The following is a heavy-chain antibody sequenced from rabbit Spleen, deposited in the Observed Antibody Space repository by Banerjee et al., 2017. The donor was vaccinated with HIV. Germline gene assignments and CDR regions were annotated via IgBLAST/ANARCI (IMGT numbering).Heavy chain of an antibody. CDR2: IYAGSSGST. V-gene: IGHV1S40*01. CDR3: ARGSATMTTVITGYYFHL. Sequence: QSLEESGGDLVKPGASLTLTCTASGFSFSSRYYMCWVRQAPGKGLEWIACIYAGSSGSTYYASWAKGRFTISRTSSTTVTLQMTSLTAADTATYFCARGSATMTTVITGYYFHLWGPGTLVTVS. J-gene: IGHJ4*01. CDR1: GFSFSSRYY. D-gene: IGHD2-1*01.